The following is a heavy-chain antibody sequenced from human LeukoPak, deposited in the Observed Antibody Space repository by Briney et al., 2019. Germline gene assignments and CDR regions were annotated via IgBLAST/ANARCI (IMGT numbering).Heavy chain of an antibody. V-gene: IGHV1-2*02. CDR2: INPNSGGT. D-gene: IGHD6-19*01. Sequence: ASVKVSCTASGYTFTGYYMHWVRQAPGQGLEWMGWINPNSGGTNYAQKFQGRVTMTRDTSISTAYMELNRLRSDDTAVYYCARDRGVTGWYDYWGQGTLVTVSS. CDR1: GYTFTGYY. J-gene: IGHJ4*02. CDR3: ARDRGVTGWYDY.